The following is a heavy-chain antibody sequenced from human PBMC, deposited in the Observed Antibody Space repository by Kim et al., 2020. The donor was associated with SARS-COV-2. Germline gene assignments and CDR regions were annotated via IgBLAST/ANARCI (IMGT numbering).Heavy chain of an antibody. Sequence: GGSLRLSCAASGFTFDDYAMHWVRQAPGKGLEWVSGISWSGSGIGYADSVKGRFTISRDKSKNSLYVQMNSLRVEDTALYYCAKGHSSSLYDGFDIWGQGTMVTVSS. J-gene: IGHJ3*02. D-gene: IGHD6-13*01. CDR1: GFTFDDYA. V-gene: IGHV3-9*01. CDR2: ISWSGSGI. CDR3: AKGHSSSLYDGFDI.